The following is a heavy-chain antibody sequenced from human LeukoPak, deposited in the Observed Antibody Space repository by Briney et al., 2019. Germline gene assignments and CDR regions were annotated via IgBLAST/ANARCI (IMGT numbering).Heavy chain of an antibody. D-gene: IGHD3-3*01. V-gene: IGHV4-39*07. CDR1: GGSISSSSYY. J-gene: IGHJ4*02. CDR3: ARVYYDFWSGYPYYFDY. Sequence: SETLSLTCTVSGGSISSSSYYWGWIRQPPGKGLEWIGSIYYSGSTYYNPSLKSRVTISVDTSKNQFSLKLSSVTAADTAVYYCARVYYDFWSGYPYYFDYWGQGTPVTVSS. CDR2: IYYSGST.